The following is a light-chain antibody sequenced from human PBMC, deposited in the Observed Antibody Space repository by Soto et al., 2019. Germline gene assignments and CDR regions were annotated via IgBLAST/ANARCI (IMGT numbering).Light chain of an antibody. Sequence: EIVMTQSPATLSVSPGQRATLSCRASQSVSRNLASYQQKSGQAARLLIYGASTRATGIPARCSGSGSGTEFTLTISSMQSEDVAVYYCQQYNNWPPLTFGGGTKVEIK. CDR1: QSVSRN. CDR3: QQYNNWPPLT. CDR2: GAS. J-gene: IGKJ4*01. V-gene: IGKV3-15*01.